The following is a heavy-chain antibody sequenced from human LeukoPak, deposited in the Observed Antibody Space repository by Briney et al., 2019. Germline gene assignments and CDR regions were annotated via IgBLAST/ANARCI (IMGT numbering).Heavy chain of an antibody. J-gene: IGHJ4*02. V-gene: IGHV4-34*09. CDR3: ARTGYYDSSGYYYFDY. CDR1: GGSFSGYY. Sequence: PSETLSLTCAVYGGSFSGYYWSWIRQPPGKGLEWIGYIYYSGSTYYNPSLKSRVTISVDTSKNQFSLKLSSVTAADTAVYYCARTGYYDSSGYYYFDYWGQGTLVTVSS. CDR2: IYYSGST. D-gene: IGHD3-22*01.